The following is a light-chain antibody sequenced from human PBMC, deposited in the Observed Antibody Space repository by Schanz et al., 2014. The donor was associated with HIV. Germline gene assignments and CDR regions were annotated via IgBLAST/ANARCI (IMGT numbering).Light chain of an antibody. V-gene: IGLV2-14*03. CDR1: SSDVGGYKY. CDR2: DVS. J-gene: IGLJ1*01. CDR3: CSYTTTSTYV. Sequence: QSVLTQPASVSGSPGQSITISCTGTSSDVGGYKYVSWYQQHPGKAPKLMIYDVSNRPSGVSNRFSGSKSGNTASLTISGLQAGDEADYYCCSYTTTSTYVFGAGTKVTVL.